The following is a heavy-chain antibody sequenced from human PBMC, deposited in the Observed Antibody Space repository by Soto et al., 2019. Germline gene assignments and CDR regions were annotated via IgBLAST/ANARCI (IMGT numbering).Heavy chain of an antibody. V-gene: IGHV4-39*01. J-gene: IGHJ2*01. CDR1: GGSISSSSYY. CDR2: IYYSGST. CDR3: ARVTMVRGVIRYWYFDL. D-gene: IGHD3-10*01. Sequence: QLQLQESGPGLVKPSETLSLTCTVSGGSISSSSYYWGWIRQPPGKGLEWIGSIYYSGSTYYNPSLKSRVTISVDRSKNQFALKLSSVTAADTAVYYCARVTMVRGVIRYWYFDLWGRGTLVTVSS.